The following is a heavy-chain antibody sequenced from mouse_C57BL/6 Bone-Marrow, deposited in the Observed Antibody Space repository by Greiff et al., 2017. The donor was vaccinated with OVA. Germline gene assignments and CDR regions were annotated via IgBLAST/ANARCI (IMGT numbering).Heavy chain of an antibody. D-gene: IGHD2-3*01. CDR2: IDPSDSYT. CDR1: GYTFTSYW. J-gene: IGHJ1*03. Sequence: QVQLQQPGAELVMPGASVKLSCKASGYTFTSYWMHWVKQRPGQGLEWIGEIDPSDSYTNYNQKFKGKSTLTVDKSSSTAYMQLSSLTSEDSAVYYCAREGKWLLHWYFDVWGTGTTVTVSS. CDR3: AREGKWLLHWYFDV. V-gene: IGHV1-69*01.